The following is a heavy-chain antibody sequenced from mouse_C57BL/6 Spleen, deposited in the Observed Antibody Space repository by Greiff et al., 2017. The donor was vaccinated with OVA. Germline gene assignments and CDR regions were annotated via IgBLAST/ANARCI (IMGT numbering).Heavy chain of an antibody. J-gene: IGHJ1*03. D-gene: IGHD1-1*01. V-gene: IGHV1-81*01. Sequence: VQLQQSGAELARPGASVKLSCKASGYTFTSYGISWVKQRTGQGLEWIGEIYPRSGNTYYNEKFKGKATLTADKSSSTAYMELRSLTSEDSAVYFCARSLYYGSSFSYWYFDVWGTGTTVTVSS. CDR3: ARSLYYGSSFSYWYFDV. CDR2: IYPRSGNT. CDR1: GYTFTSYG.